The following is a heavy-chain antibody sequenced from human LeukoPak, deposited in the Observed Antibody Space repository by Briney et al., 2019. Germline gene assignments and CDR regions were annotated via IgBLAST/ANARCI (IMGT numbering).Heavy chain of an antibody. CDR1: GYSFTNCG. CDR3: ARDERSAAAGSTYYFDS. J-gene: IGHJ4*02. CDR2: ISGFNGNA. Sequence: ASVKVSCKASGYSFTNCGISWVRQAPGQGLEWIGWISGFNGNANFAPKLQDRVTLTTDASTSTAYMGLRSLRSDDTAVYYCARDERSAAAGSTYYFDSWGQGTLVTVSS. V-gene: IGHV1-18*01. D-gene: IGHD6-13*01.